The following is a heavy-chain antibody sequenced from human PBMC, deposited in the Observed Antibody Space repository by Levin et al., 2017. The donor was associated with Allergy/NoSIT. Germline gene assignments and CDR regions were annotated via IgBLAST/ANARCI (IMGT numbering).Heavy chain of an antibody. CDR3: AAPKSYGDYGVDY. CDR1: GYSFTSYW. CDR2: IYPGDSDT. D-gene: IGHD4-17*01. Sequence: VSCKGSGYSFTSYWIGWVRQMPGKGLEWMGIIYPGDSDTRYSPSFQGQVTISADKSISTAYLQWSSLKASDTAMYYCAAPKSYGDYGVDYWGQGTLVTVSS. J-gene: IGHJ4*02. V-gene: IGHV5-51*01.